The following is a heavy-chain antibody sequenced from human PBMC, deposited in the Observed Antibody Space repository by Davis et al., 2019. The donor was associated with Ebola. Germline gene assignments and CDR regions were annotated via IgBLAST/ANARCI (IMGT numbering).Heavy chain of an antibody. V-gene: IGHV2-5*02. J-gene: IGHJ4*02. CDR1: GFAFHASGVG. Sequence: SGPTLVQPTQTLTLPCTFPGFAFHASGVGVAWIRLPPGKGLEWLALIYWDADKRYSPSLKSRLTINKVTSKNQVVLTMTNMDPDDTATYFCAHRQNSRLGSNHFDYWGQGTLVTVSS. CDR3: AHRQNSRLGSNHFDY. D-gene: IGHD6-13*01. CDR2: IYWDADK.